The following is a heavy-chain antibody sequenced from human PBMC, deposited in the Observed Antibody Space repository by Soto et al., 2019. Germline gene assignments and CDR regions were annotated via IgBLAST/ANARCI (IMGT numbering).Heavy chain of an antibody. CDR3: ARDPMGRYYGSGSYYFDY. V-gene: IGHV3-30-3*01. J-gene: IGHJ4*02. Sequence: QVQLVESGGGVVQPGRSLRLSCAASGFTFNSYAMHWVRQAPGKGLEWVAVISYDGSNKYYADSVKGRFTISRDNSKNTLYLQMNSLRAEDTAVYYCARDPMGRYYGSGSYYFDYWGQGTLVTVSS. CDR2: ISYDGSNK. D-gene: IGHD3-10*01. CDR1: GFTFNSYA.